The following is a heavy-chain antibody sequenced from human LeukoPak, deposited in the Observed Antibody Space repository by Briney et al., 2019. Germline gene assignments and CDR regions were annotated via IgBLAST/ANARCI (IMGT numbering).Heavy chain of an antibody. CDR1: GGAIGSDY. CDR2: IYSSGST. Sequence: PSETRSLTCTVSGGAIGSDYGNWIRQPAGEGLEWIGRIYSSGSTNYNPSLKSRVTMSLDTSMNQFSLKLSSVTAADTAVYYCARLRNRVLVDYWGQGTLVTVSS. CDR3: ARLRNRVLVDY. D-gene: IGHD1-14*01. J-gene: IGHJ4*02. V-gene: IGHV4-4*07.